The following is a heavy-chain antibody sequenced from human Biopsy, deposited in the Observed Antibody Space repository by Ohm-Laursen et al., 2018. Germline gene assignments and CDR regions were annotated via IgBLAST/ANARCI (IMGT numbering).Heavy chain of an antibody. D-gene: IGHD2-2*02. V-gene: IGHV3-23*01. CDR1: GFDFSDYS. Sequence: SLRLSCAASGFDFSDYSMSWVRQAPGKGLEWVSGISDSGGSTYYADSVKGRFTISRDNSKNTLYLEMNSLRAEGTAIYYCAKARSGSSNSCYNYWGQGTPVIVSS. CDR2: ISDSGGST. J-gene: IGHJ4*02. CDR3: AKARSGSSNSCYNY.